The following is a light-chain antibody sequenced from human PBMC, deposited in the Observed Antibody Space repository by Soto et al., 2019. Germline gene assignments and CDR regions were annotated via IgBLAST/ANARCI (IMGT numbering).Light chain of an antibody. CDR1: QRVSSSY. CDR3: LQYRSSPPYT. Sequence: EIVLTQSPGTLSLSPGERATLSCRASQRVSSSYLTWYQQKPGQAPRLLIYGASSRTTGIPDRFSGSRSGTAFPLTISRLEPEDFTVNYCLQYRSSPPYTFGQGTKLEIK. J-gene: IGKJ2*01. V-gene: IGKV3-20*01. CDR2: GAS.